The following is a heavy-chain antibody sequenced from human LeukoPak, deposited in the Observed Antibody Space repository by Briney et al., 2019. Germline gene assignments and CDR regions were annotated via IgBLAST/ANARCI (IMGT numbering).Heavy chain of an antibody. V-gene: IGHV3-53*01. CDR2: IYSGGST. CDR1: GFTVSSNY. Sequence: GGSLRLSCAASGFTVSSNYMSWVRPAPGKGLEWVSVIYSGGSTYYADSVKGRFTISRDNSKNTLYLQMNSLRAEDTAVYYCASIIAAAGPPRYWGQGTLVTVSS. J-gene: IGHJ4*02. CDR3: ASIIAAAGPPRY. D-gene: IGHD6-13*01.